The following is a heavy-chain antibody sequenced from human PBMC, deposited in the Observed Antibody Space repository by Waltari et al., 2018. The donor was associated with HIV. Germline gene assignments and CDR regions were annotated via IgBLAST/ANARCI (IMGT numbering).Heavy chain of an antibody. CDR2: IIPIFGTA. Sequence: QVQLVQSGAEVKKPGSSVKVSCKASGGTFSSYAISWVRQAPGQGLEWMGGIIPIFGTANYAQKFQGRVTITADESTSTAYMELSSLRSEDTAVYYCARDRGSSSSRRLNWFDPWGQGTLVTVSS. D-gene: IGHD6-6*01. V-gene: IGHV1-69*01. J-gene: IGHJ5*02. CDR3: ARDRGSSSSRRLNWFDP. CDR1: GGTFSSYA.